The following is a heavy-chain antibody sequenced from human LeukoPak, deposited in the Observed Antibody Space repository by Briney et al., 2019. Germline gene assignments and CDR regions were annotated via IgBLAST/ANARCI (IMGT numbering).Heavy chain of an antibody. D-gene: IGHD1-26*01. J-gene: IGHJ4*02. CDR1: ELTFNYYG. CDR2: ISGSGGST. V-gene: IGHV3-23*01. Sequence: PGGSLRLSCAASELTFNYYGMSWVRQAPGKGLEWVSGISGSGGSTYYADSLKGRFTISRDNSKNTLYLEMSSLRAEDTAIYYCAKDRVGAILYFDYWGQGSLVTVSS. CDR3: AKDRVGAILYFDY.